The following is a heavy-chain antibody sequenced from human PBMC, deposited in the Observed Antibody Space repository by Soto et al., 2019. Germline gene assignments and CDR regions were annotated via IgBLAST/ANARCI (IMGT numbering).Heavy chain of an antibody. CDR1: GYIFTSYY. Sequence: ASVKVSCKTSGYIFTSYYIHWVRQAPGQGLEWMGIINPSGGTTTYAQKFQGRVTMTRDKSKNQFYLDLNSVTAADTAMYYCARNGDCTRPGCIVGWFDPWGPGTLVTVSS. D-gene: IGHD2-8*01. CDR3: ARNGDCTRPGCIVGWFDP. V-gene: IGHV1-46*01. J-gene: IGHJ5*02. CDR2: INPSGGTT.